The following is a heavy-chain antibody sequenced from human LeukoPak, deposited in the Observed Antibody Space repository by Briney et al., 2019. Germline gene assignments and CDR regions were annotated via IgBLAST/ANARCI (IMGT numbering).Heavy chain of an antibody. CDR1: GYTFTGYY. CDR2: INPNSGGT. D-gene: IGHD3-9*01. J-gene: IGHJ4*02. CDR3: ARNKYDILTGYLPFDY. V-gene: IGHV1-2*06. Sequence: ASVKVSCKASGYTFTGYYMHRVRQAPGQGLEWMGRINPNSGGTNYAQKFQGRVTMTRDTSISTAYMELSRLRSDDTAVYYCARNKYDILTGYLPFDYWGQGTLVTVSS.